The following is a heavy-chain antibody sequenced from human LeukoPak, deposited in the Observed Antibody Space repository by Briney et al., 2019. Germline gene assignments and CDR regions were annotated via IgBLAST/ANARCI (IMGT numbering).Heavy chain of an antibody. V-gene: IGHV3-53*01. D-gene: IGHD3-10*01. Sequence: GGSLRLSCAASGFTLSSNYMSWVRQAPGKGLEWVSVIYSGGSTYYADSVKSRFTISRDNSKNTLYLQMNSLRAEDTAVYYCARGNYYGSRSYDYWGQGTLVTVSS. J-gene: IGHJ4*02. CDR1: GFTLSSNY. CDR3: ARGNYYGSRSYDY. CDR2: IYSGGST.